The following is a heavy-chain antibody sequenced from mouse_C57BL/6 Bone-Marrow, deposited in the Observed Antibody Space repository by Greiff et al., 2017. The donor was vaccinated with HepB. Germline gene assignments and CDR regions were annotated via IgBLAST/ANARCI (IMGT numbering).Heavy chain of an antibody. CDR3: AREDFDGYWVYAMDY. D-gene: IGHD2-3*01. CDR1: GFTFSSYA. CDR2: ISDGGSYT. J-gene: IGHJ4*01. Sequence: EVQGVESGGGLVKPGGSLKLSCAASGFTFSSYAMSWVRQTPEKRLEWVATISDGGSYTYYPDNVKGRFTISRDNAKNNLYLQMSHLKSEDTAMYYCAREDFDGYWVYAMDYWGQGTSVTVSS. V-gene: IGHV5-4*01.